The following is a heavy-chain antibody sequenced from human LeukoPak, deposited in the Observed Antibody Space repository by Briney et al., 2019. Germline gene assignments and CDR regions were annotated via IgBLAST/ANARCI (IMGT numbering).Heavy chain of an antibody. V-gene: IGHV3-53*01. J-gene: IGHJ5*02. CDR2: IYIDGTT. D-gene: IGHD3-9*01. Sequence: GGSLRLSCAASGFIVSHNYMTWVRQAPGKGLEWISVIYIDGTTYYADSVKGRFTISRDQANNTLYLQMNTLRDEDTAVYYCARDRDLLTGNYYGSWGQGTLITVSS. CDR3: ARDRDLLTGNYYGS. CDR1: GFIVSHNY.